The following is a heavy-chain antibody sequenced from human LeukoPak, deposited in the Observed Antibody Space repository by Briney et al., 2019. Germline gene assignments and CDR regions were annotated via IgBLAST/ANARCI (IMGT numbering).Heavy chain of an antibody. Sequence: SETLSLTCTVSGGSISSYYWGWIRQPPGKGLEWIGSIYYSGSTYYNPSLKSRVTISVDTSKNQFSLKLSSVTAADTAVYYCARHLSGGWLSSWDYWGQGTLVTVSS. CDR2: IYYSGST. V-gene: IGHV4-39*01. J-gene: IGHJ4*02. CDR1: GGSISSYY. D-gene: IGHD6-6*01. CDR3: ARHLSGGWLSSWDY.